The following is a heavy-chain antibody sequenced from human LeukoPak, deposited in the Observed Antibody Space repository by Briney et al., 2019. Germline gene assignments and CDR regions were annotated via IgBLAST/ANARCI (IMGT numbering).Heavy chain of an antibody. CDR2: ISGSGGST. CDR3: AKELIRGYCSSTSCSY. V-gene: IGHV3-23*01. Sequence: PSETLSLTCAVSGGSISSGGYSWSWVRQAPGKGLEWVSAISGSGGSTYYADSVKGRFTISRDNSKNTLYLQMNSLRAEDTAVYYCAKELIRGYCSSTSCSYWGQGTLVTVSS. D-gene: IGHD2-2*01. J-gene: IGHJ4*02. CDR1: GGSISSGGYS.